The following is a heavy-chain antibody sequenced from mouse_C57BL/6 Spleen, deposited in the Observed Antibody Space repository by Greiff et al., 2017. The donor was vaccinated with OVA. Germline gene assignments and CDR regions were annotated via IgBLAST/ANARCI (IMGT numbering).Heavy chain of an antibody. V-gene: IGHV1-76*01. CDR3: ARGDGYYFDY. Sequence: QVQLKESGAELVRPGASVKLSCKASGYTFTDYYINWVKQRPGQGLEWIARIYPGSGNTYYNEKFKGKATLTEEKSSRTAYRQLSSLTSEDSAVYFCARGDGYYFDYWGQGTTLTVSS. D-gene: IGHD2-3*01. CDR1: GYTFTDYY. J-gene: IGHJ2*01. CDR2: IYPGSGNT.